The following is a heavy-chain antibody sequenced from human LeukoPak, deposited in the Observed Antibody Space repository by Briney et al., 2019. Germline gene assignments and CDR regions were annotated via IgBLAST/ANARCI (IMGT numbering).Heavy chain of an antibody. V-gene: IGHV3-53*01. D-gene: IGHD6-19*01. CDR2: IYSGGST. CDR3: ARTSYSSGWYSWFDP. CDR1: GFTVSSNC. J-gene: IGHJ5*02. Sequence: GGSLRLSCAASGFTVSSNCMSWVRQAPGKGLEWVSVIYSGGSTYYADSVKGRFTISRDNSKNTLYLQMNSLRAEDTAVYYCARTSYSSGWYSWFDPWGQGTLVTVSS.